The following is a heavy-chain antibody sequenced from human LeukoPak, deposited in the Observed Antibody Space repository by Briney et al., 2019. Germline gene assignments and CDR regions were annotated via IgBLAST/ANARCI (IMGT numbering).Heavy chain of an antibody. CDR3: APRLYYYGSGSDAFDI. V-gene: IGHV1-24*01. Sequence: ASVKVSCKVSGYTLTELSMHWVRQAPGKGLEWMGGFDPEDGETIYAQKFQGRVTMTEDTSTDTAYMGLSSLRSEDTAVYYCAPRLYYYGSGSDAFDIWGQGTMVTVSS. CDR1: GYTLTELS. D-gene: IGHD3-10*01. CDR2: FDPEDGET. J-gene: IGHJ3*02.